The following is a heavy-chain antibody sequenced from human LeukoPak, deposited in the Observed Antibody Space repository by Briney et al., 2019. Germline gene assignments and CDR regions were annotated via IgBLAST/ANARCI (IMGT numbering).Heavy chain of an antibody. CDR3: ARDRAVRGVIIDY. Sequence: GGSLRLSCAASGFTFSSYAMSWVRQAPGKGLEWVSAISGSGGSTYYADSVKGRFTISRDNAKNSLYLQMNSLRAEDTAVYYCARDRAVRGVIIDYWGQGTLVTVSS. V-gene: IGHV3-23*01. CDR1: GFTFSSYA. J-gene: IGHJ4*02. CDR2: ISGSGGST. D-gene: IGHD3-10*01.